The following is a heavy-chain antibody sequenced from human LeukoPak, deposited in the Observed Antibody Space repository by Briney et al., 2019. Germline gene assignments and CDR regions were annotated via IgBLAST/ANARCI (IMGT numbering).Heavy chain of an antibody. CDR1: GFPFNKYS. J-gene: IGHJ4*02. CDR3: ARDARMYYYDGSGYLGGY. D-gene: IGHD3-22*01. Sequence: GGSLRLSCAASGFPFNKYSMTWVRQAPGKGLEWVSSISSSSSYIYYADSVKGRFTISRDNAKNSLYLQMNSLRAEDTAVYYCARDARMYYYDGSGYLGGYWGQGTLVTVSS. V-gene: IGHV3-21*01. CDR2: ISSSSSYI.